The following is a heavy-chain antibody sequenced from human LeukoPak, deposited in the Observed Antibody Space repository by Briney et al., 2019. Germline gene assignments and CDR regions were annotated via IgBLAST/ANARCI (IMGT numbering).Heavy chain of an antibody. V-gene: IGHV1-69*05. J-gene: IGHJ5*02. CDR3: ARMGYCSGGSCYWFDP. CDR1: GGTFSSYA. D-gene: IGHD2-15*01. Sequence: SVKVSCKASGGTFSSYAISWVRQAPGQGLEWMGGIIPIFGTANYAQKFQGRVTMTTDTSTSTAYMELRSLRSDDTAVYYCARMGYCSGGSCYWFDPWGQGTLVTVSS. CDR2: IIPIFGTA.